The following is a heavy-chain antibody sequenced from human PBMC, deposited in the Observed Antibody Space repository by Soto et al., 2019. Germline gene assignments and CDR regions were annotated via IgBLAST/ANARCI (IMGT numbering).Heavy chain of an antibody. J-gene: IGHJ6*02. CDR1: GYTFTSYG. D-gene: IGHD5-18*01. Sequence: QVQLVQSGAEVKKPGASVKVSCKASGYTFTSYGISWVRQAPGQGLEWMGWISAYNGNTNYAQKLQGRVTMTTDTSTSTAYMELRSLTSDDTAVDYCARDGPTAMAPYYYYGMDVWGQGTTVTVSS. V-gene: IGHV1-18*01. CDR2: ISAYNGNT. CDR3: ARDGPTAMAPYYYYGMDV.